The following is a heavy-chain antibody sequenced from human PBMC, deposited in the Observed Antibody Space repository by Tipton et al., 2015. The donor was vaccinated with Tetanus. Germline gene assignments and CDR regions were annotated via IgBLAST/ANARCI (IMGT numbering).Heavy chain of an antibody. Sequence: SLRLSCAASGFTFSSDAMIWVRQAPGKGLEWVSAISPTGDETYYADSVKGRFTISRDNSKNTLILQMNSLRAEDTAVYFCAKFLVVITQGYYHTMDVWGQGTTVTVSS. J-gene: IGHJ6*02. CDR3: AKFLVVITQGYYHTMDV. CDR1: GFTFSSDA. D-gene: IGHD3-9*01. V-gene: IGHV3-23*01. CDR2: ISPTGDET.